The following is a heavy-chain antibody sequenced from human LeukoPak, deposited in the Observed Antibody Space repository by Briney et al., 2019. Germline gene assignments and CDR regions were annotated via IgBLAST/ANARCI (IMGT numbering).Heavy chain of an antibody. CDR3: ARDGSYGDYAGSFDY. V-gene: IGHV3-66*01. D-gene: IGHD4-17*01. Sequence: GGSLRLSCAASGFTFSSYEMNWVRQAPGKGVGWVSVIYSGGSTYYADSVKGRFTISRDNSKNTLYLQMNSLRAEDTAVYYCARDGSYGDYAGSFDYWGQGTLVTVSS. CDR1: GFTFSSYE. CDR2: IYSGGST. J-gene: IGHJ4*02.